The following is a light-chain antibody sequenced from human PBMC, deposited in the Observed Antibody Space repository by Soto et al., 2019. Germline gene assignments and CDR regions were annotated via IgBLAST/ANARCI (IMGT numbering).Light chain of an antibody. CDR2: DAA. CDR1: QNINTY. J-gene: IGKJ3*01. Sequence: DIQMTQSPYSLSAAVGDRVTIACRASQNINTYLNWYQQKPGKAPKLLMFDAASLQSGVPSRFSGSGSRTAFTLTITSLQPEDFATYYCKQTSSSPFTFGPGAKVDIK. V-gene: IGKV1-39*01. CDR3: KQTSSSPFT.